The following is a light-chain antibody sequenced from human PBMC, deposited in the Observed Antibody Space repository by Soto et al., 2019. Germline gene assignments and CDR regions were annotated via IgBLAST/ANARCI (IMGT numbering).Light chain of an antibody. CDR3: MQGTLWPRT. Sequence: DVVMTQSPLSLPVTLGQPASISCRSSQSLVYSDGNTYLNWFQQRLGQSPRRLIYKVSNRDSGVPDRFSGSGSGTDFTLKISRVEAEDVGVYYCMQGTLWPRTFGQGTKLEIK. CDR1: QSLVYSDGNTY. J-gene: IGKJ2*01. V-gene: IGKV2-30*01. CDR2: KVS.